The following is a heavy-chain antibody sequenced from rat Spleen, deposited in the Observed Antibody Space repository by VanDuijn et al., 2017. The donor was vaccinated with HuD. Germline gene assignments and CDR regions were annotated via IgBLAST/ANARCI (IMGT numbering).Heavy chain of an antibody. CDR1: GFTFSDYN. CDR3: TRGGYFRY. Sequence: EVQLVESDGGLVQPGRSLKLSCAASGFTFSDYNMAWVRQAPKKGLEWVATISYDGSITYYRDSVKGRFTISRDDVKNIQSLQMDSLRSDDTATYYCTRGGYFRYWGQGVMVTVSS. V-gene: IGHV5-7*01. CDR2: ISYDGSIT. D-gene: IGHD2-5*01. J-gene: IGHJ2*01.